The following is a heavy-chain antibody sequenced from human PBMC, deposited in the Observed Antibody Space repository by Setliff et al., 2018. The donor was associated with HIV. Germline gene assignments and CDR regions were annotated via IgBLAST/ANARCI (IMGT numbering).Heavy chain of an antibody. Sequence: SETLSLTCAVYGGSFSGFSWNWIRQPPGKGLEWIAIIHYNGRTYYDPSLKSRVTIFVDTSKTQFYLKLRSVTASDTAVYYCARYTSKVDWFDPWGQGTLVTVSS. V-gene: IGHV4-34*01. CDR2: IHYNGRT. J-gene: IGHJ5*02. CDR1: GGSFSGFS. CDR3: ARYTSKVDWFDP. D-gene: IGHD2-2*02.